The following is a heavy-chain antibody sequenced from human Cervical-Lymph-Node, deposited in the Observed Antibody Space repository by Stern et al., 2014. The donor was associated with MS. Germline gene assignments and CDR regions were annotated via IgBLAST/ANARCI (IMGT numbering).Heavy chain of an antibody. CDR2: IIPLFRTT. J-gene: IGHJ5*02. D-gene: IGHD4-17*01. Sequence: VQLVQSGAEVKKPGSSVKVSCKASGDTFSSHALSWVRQAPGKGLEWMGGIIPLFRTTTYAQNFQGRLTITADDSSRTAYMELTSLRSEDTAVYYCVRTDGDYDPVDTWGQGTRVTVSS. CDR3: VRTDGDYDPVDT. CDR1: GDTFSSHA. V-gene: IGHV1-69*01.